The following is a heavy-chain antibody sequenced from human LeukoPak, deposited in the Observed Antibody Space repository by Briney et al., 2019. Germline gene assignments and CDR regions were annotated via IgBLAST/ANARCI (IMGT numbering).Heavy chain of an antibody. D-gene: IGHD3-16*01. Sequence: GSXXLXCXASGFTVSSNYMSWVRQAPGKGLEWVSVIYSVGSTYHADSVKGRFTISRDNSKNTLYLQMNSLRSDGTAVYYCASQGAGLRYFQHWGQGTLVTVSS. CDR3: ASQGAGLRYFQH. CDR2: IYSVGST. V-gene: IGHV3-53*01. J-gene: IGHJ1*01. CDR1: GFTVSSNY.